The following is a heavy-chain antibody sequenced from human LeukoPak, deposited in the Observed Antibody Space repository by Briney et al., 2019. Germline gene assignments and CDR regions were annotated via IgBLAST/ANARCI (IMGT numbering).Heavy chain of an antibody. CDR1: GYTFTSYD. J-gene: IGHJ5*02. D-gene: IGHD5-12*01. CDR2: MNPNSGNT. Sequence: TSVKVSCKASGYTFTSYDINWVRQATGQGLEWMGWMNPNSGNTGYAQKFQGRVTMTRNTSISTAYMELSSLRSEDTAVYYCARAPHDSNTSDATNNWFDPWGQGTLVTVSS. V-gene: IGHV1-8*01. CDR3: ARAPHDSNTSDATNNWFDP.